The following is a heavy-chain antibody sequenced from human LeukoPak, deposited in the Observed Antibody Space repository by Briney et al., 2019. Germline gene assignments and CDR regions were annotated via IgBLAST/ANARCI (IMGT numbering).Heavy chain of an antibody. Sequence: PGGSLRLSCAASGFTFSSYAMSWVRQAPGKGLEWVSAISGSGGSTYYADSVKSRFTISSDNSKNTLYLQMNSLRAEDTAVYCCAKARWFREQNVDYWGQGTLVTVSS. CDR2: ISGSGGST. D-gene: IGHD3-10*01. CDR1: GFTFSSYA. CDR3: AKARWFREQNVDY. V-gene: IGHV3-23*01. J-gene: IGHJ4*02.